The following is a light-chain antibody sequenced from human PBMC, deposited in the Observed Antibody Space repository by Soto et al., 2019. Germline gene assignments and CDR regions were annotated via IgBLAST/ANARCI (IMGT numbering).Light chain of an antibody. CDR2: AAS. J-gene: IGKJ5*01. Sequence: DIQMTQSPSSLSASVGDRFTITCRSSQSISNDLYWYQQKPGKAPKLLIYAASSLQGGVPSRFSGSGSGTDFTLTISSLQPEDFATYYCQQSYSTPPYTFGQGTRLEIK. V-gene: IGKV1-39*01. CDR3: QQSYSTPPYT. CDR1: QSISND.